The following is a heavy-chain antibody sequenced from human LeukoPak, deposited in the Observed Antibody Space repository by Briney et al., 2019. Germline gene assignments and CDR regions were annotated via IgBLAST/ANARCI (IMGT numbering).Heavy chain of an antibody. Sequence: ASVKVSCKASGYTFTSYGISWVRQAPGQGLEWMGWISAYNGNTNYAQKLQGRVTMTTDTSTSTAYMELRSLRSDDTAVYYCARGVKPYSSGWYNWFDPWGQGTLVTVSS. CDR1: GYTFTSYG. CDR2: ISAYNGNT. CDR3: ARGVKPYSSGWYNWFDP. D-gene: IGHD6-19*01. J-gene: IGHJ5*02. V-gene: IGHV1-18*01.